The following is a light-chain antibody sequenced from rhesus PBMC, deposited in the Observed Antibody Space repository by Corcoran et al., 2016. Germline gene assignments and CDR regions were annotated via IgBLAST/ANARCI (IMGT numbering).Light chain of an antibody. CDR2: DNN. Sequence: QSVLTQPPSVSGAPGQKVPISCTGSISNIGGYDVHWYQQFPGTAPKLLIYDNNERPSGISDRFSGSKSGTSASLAITGLQTEDEADYFCQSYDSSLNAHVFGSGTKLTVL. V-gene: IGLV1-64*01. CDR3: QSYDSSLNAHV. CDR1: ISNIGGYD. J-gene: IGLJ6*01.